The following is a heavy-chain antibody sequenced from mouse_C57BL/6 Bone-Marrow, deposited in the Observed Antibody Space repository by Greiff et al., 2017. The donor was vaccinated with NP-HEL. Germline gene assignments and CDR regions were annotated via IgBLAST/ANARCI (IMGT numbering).Heavy chain of an antibody. J-gene: IGHJ4*01. CDR3: ASLIYYYGSSYGNYAMDY. CDR1: GYTFTDYY. V-gene: IGHV1-26*01. CDR2: INPNNGGT. Sequence: VQLKQSGPELVKPGASVKISCKASGYTFTDYYMNWVKQSHGKSLEWIGDINPNNGGTSYNQKFKGKATLTVDKSSSTAYMELRSLTSEDSAVYYCASLIYYYGSSYGNYAMDYWGQGTSVTVSS. D-gene: IGHD1-1*01.